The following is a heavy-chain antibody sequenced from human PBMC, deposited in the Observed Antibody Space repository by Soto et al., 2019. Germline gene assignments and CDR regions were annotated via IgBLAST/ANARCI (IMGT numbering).Heavy chain of an antibody. V-gene: IGHV4-34*01. Sequence: SETLSLTCAVYGGSFSGYYWSWIRQPPGKGLEWIGEINHSGSTNYNPSLKSRVTISVDTSKNQFSLKMSSVTAADTAVYYCARGHDILTGYYSNYYYGMDVWGQGTTVTV. CDR2: INHSGST. J-gene: IGHJ6*02. CDR1: GGSFSGYY. D-gene: IGHD3-9*01. CDR3: ARGHDILTGYYSNYYYGMDV.